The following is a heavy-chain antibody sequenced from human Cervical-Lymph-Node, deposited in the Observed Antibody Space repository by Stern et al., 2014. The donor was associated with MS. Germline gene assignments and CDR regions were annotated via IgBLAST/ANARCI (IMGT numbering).Heavy chain of an antibody. CDR1: GG. CDR2: ILPFVGSP. V-gene: IGHV1-69*06. J-gene: IGHJ5*02. Sequence: QLVQSGTDVKRPGSSVRVSCKAFGGISWLRPAPGQGLEWMGGILPFVGSPNYAQRFLGRLTITADTSTNTTYMELTSLRYDDTAVYYCARGTGDNWFDPWGQGTLVSVSS. CDR3: ARGTGDNWFDP. D-gene: IGHD3-10*01.